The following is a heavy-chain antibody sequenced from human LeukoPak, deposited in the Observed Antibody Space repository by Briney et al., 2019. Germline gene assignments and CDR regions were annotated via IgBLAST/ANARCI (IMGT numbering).Heavy chain of an antibody. CDR1: GCSIDSYY. CDR3: ARVSRGIFVAADN. Sequence: SESLSLTCTVSGCSIDSYYMSWVRQAPGKGLEWIGYIYYTGSAFYSTSLKSRVIISLDTSKNQLSLNLSSVTAADTAVYYCARVSRGIFVAADNWGQGTLVTVSS. J-gene: IGHJ4*02. V-gene: IGHV4-59*01. D-gene: IGHD2-21*01. CDR2: IYYTGSA.